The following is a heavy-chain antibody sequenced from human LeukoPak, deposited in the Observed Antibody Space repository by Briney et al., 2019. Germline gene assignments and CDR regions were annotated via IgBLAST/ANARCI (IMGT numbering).Heavy chain of an antibody. D-gene: IGHD6-6*01. V-gene: IGHV3-33*01. CDR3: ARSGGIAARPGPFDY. J-gene: IGHJ4*02. Sequence: GGSLRLSCAASGFTFSNYGMYWVRQAPGKGLEWVAAIWYDGSNKYYADSVKGRFTISRDNSKNTLYLQMNSLRAEDTAVYNCARSGGIAARPGPFDYWGKGTLVTVSS. CDR1: GFTFSNYG. CDR2: IWYDGSNK.